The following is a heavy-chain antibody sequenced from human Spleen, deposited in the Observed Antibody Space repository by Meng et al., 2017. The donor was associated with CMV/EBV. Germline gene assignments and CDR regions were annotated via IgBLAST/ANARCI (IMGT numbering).Heavy chain of an antibody. CDR3: ARGSSWYFY. J-gene: IGHJ4*02. V-gene: IGHV4-59*01. CDR2: LYYSGST. Sequence: SETLSLTCNVSGASISSFYWSWIRQTPGKGLEWIGYLYYSGSTNYNPSLMSRVTMSVDTSKNQFSLRLSSVTAADTAVYYCARGSSWYFYWGQGTLVTVSS. CDR1: GASISSFY. D-gene: IGHD6-13*01.